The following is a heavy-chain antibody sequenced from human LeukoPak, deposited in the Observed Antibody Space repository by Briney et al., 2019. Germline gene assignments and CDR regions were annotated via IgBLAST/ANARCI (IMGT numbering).Heavy chain of an antibody. CDR2: FDPEDGET. J-gene: IGHJ4*02. Sequence: ASVKVSCKASGYTFTSYGISWVRQAPGKGLEWMGGFDPEDGETIYAQKFQGRVTMTEDTSTDTAYMELSSLRSEDTAVYYCATLSGDYWGQGTLVTVSS. D-gene: IGHD3-3*01. V-gene: IGHV1-24*01. CDR1: GYTFTSYG. CDR3: ATLSGDY.